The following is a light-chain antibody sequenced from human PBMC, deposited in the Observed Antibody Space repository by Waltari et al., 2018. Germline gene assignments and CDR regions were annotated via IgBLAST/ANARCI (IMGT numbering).Light chain of an antibody. Sequence: QLVLTQSPSASASLGASVKLTCTLSSGHSSNVIAWHQQQPEKGPRYLMKVNSDGSHSKGDKITDRFSGSSSGAEHYLTISSLQSEYEADYYCQTGGHGTWVFGGGTKLTVL. J-gene: IGLJ3*02. CDR3: QTGGHGTWV. V-gene: IGLV4-69*01. CDR1: SGHSSNV. CDR2: VNSDGSH.